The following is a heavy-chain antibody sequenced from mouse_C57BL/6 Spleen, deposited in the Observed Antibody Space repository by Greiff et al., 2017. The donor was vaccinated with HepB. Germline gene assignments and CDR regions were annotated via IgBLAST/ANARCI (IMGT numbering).Heavy chain of an antibody. CDR3: ARDGGYGSRGFAY. Sequence: EVKLLESEGGLVQPGSSMKLSCTASGFTFSDYYMAWVRQVPEKGLEWVANINYDGSSTYYLDSLKSRFIISRDNAKNILYLQMSSLKSEDTATYYCARDGGYGSRGFAYWGQGTLVTVSA. CDR2: INYDGSST. CDR1: GFTFSDYY. J-gene: IGHJ3*01. D-gene: IGHD1-1*01. V-gene: IGHV5-16*01.